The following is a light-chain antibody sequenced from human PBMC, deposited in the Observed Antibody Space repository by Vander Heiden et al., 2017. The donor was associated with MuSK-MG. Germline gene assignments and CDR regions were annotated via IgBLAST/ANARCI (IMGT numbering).Light chain of an antibody. CDR1: QSISSF. Sequence: DIQMTQSPPSLSASVGDRVTVTCRASQSISSFLNWYQQKPGKAPKLLIDGTPSSQSGVPSRFSSCPSGTDFTLRMRSLQPEACATDYFRQCSGTVYTFGAWARPEI. J-gene: IGKJ2*01. CDR3: RQCSGTVYT. CDR2: GTP. V-gene: IGKV1-39*01.